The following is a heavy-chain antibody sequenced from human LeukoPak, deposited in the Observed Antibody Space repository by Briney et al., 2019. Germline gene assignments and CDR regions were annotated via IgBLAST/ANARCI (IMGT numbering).Heavy chain of an antibody. CDR1: GGSISSHY. J-gene: IGHJ6*03. CDR3: ARGRDSRGLLLAYYMDV. CDR2: IYYSGST. V-gene: IGHV4-59*11. Sequence: PSETLSLTCTVSGGSISSHYWSWMRQPPGKGLEWIGYIYYSGSTNYNPSLKSRVTMSVDTSNNQFSLKLSSVTAADTAVYYCARGRDSRGLLLAYYMDVWGKGTTVTVSS. D-gene: IGHD1-26*01.